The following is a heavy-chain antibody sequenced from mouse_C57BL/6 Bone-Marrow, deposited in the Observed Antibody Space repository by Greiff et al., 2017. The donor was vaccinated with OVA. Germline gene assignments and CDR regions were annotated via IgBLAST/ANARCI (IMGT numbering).Heavy chain of an antibody. CDR2: IDPEDGDT. CDR1: GFNIKDYY. CDR3: INYGYVDV. V-gene: IGHV14-1*01. J-gene: IGHJ1*03. Sequence: VHVKQSGAELVRPGASVKLSCTASGFNIKDYYMHWVKQRPEQGLEWIGRIDPEDGDTEYAPKFQGKATMTADTSSNTAYLQLSSLTSEDTAVYYCINYGYVDVWGTGTTVTVSS.